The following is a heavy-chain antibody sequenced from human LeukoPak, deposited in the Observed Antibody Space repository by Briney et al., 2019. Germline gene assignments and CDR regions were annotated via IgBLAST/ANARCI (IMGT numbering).Heavy chain of an antibody. V-gene: IGHV4-31*03. D-gene: IGHD3-10*01. J-gene: IGHJ4*02. CDR2: IYYSGST. Sequence: SETLSLTCTVSGGSISRGGYYWSWIRQHPGKGLEWIGYIYYSGSTYYNPSLKSRVTISVDTSKNQFSLKLSSVTAADTAVYYCAREVGAYGSGSYHDYWGQGTLVTVSS. CDR3: AREVGAYGSGSYHDY. CDR1: GGSISRGGYY.